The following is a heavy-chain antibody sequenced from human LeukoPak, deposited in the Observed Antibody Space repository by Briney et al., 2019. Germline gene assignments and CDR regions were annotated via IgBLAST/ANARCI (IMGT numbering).Heavy chain of an antibody. CDR2: IYPGDSDT. Sequence: GASLKISCEGSGYSFTSYWIGWVRQMPGKGLEWMGIIYPGDSDTRYSPSFQGQVTISADKSISTAYLQWSSLKASDTAMYYCARGSGGDYYDSSGYSPPFEYWGQGTLVTVSS. D-gene: IGHD3-22*01. CDR1: GYSFTSYW. J-gene: IGHJ4*02. V-gene: IGHV5-51*01. CDR3: ARGSGGDYYDSSGYSPPFEY.